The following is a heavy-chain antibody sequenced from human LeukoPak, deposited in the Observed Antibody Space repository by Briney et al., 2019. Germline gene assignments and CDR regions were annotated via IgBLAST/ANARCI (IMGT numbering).Heavy chain of an antibody. D-gene: IGHD5/OR15-5a*01. Sequence: GASVKISCKASGDTFTTSHMHWVRQAPGQGLEWMGKINPSGGSTTYAQQFQGRVSMTRDTSISTAYMELSRLRSDDTAVYYCARGPSTIGGLYYMDVWGKGTTVTVSS. CDR2: INPSGGST. CDR3: ARGPSTIGGLYYMDV. J-gene: IGHJ6*03. CDR1: GDTFTTSH. V-gene: IGHV1-46*01.